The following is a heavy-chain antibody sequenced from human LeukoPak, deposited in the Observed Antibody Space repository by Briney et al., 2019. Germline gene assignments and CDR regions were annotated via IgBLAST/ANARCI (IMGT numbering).Heavy chain of an antibody. CDR2: IYYSGST. J-gene: IGHJ5*02. V-gene: IGHV4-59*01. Sequence: SETLSLTCTVSGGSISSYYWSWIRQPPGKGLEWIGYIYYSGSTNYNPSLKSRVTISVDTSKNQFSLKLSSVTAADTAVYYCARRAVRNGGNSVGLDPWGQGTLVTVSS. CDR1: GGSISSYY. D-gene: IGHD4-23*01. CDR3: ARRAVRNGGNSVGLDP.